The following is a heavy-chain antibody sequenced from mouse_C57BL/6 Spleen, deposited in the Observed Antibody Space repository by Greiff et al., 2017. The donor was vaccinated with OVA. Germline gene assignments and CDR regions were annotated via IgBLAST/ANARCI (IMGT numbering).Heavy chain of an antibody. CDR3: ARSGNLFITTVVYFDY. Sequence: VHVKQSGAELVRPGSSVKMSCKTSGYTFTSYGINWVKQRPGQGLEWIGYIYIGNGYTEYNEKFKGKATLTSDTSSSTAYMQLSSLTSEDSAIYFCARSGNLFITTVVYFDYWGQGTTLTVSS. CDR1: GYTFTSYG. V-gene: IGHV1-58*01. D-gene: IGHD1-1*01. CDR2: IYIGNGYT. J-gene: IGHJ2*01.